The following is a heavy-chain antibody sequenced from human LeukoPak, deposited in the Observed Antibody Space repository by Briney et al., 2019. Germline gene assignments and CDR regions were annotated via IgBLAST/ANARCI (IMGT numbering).Heavy chain of an antibody. J-gene: IGHJ4*02. D-gene: IGHD3-10*01. Sequence: GGTLRLSCAASGFTFSSYGMSWVRQAPGKGLEWVSAISGSGGSTYYADSVKGRFTISRDNSKNTLYLQMNSLRAEDTAVYYCSITMVRGATPTNDYWGQGTLVTVSS. CDR1: GFTFSSYG. CDR2: ISGSGGST. V-gene: IGHV3-23*01. CDR3: SITMVRGATPTNDY.